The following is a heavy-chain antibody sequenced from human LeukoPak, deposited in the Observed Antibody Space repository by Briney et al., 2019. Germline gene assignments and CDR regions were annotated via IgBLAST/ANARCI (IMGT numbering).Heavy chain of an antibody. CDR1: GYTLTGYY. Sequence: ASVKVSCKASGYTLTGYYMHWVRQAPGQGLEWMGWINPNSGGTNYAQKFQGRVTMTRDTSISTAYMELSRLRSDDTAVYYCAHVIAVAGTTTDAFDIWSQGTMVTVSS. CDR3: AHVIAVAGTTTDAFDI. D-gene: IGHD6-19*01. CDR2: INPNSGGT. J-gene: IGHJ3*02. V-gene: IGHV1-2*02.